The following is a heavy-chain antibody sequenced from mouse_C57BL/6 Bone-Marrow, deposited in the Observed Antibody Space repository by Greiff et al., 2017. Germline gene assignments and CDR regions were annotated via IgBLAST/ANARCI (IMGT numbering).Heavy chain of an antibody. Sequence: QVQLQQPGAELVMPGASVKLSCKASGYTFTSYWMHWVKQRPGQGLEWIGEIDPSDSYTNYNQKFKGKATLTVDTSSSTAYMQLSSLTSEDSAVYYGERDGYYGSNYYWGRGTSVTVSS. CDR3: ERDGYYGSNYY. CDR1: GYTFTSYW. D-gene: IGHD1-1*01. CDR2: IDPSDSYT. V-gene: IGHV1-69*01. J-gene: IGHJ4*01.